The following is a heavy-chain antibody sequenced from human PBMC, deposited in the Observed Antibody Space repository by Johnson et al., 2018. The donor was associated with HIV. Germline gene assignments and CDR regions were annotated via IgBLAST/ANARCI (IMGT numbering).Heavy chain of an antibody. CDR1: GFTFSSYG. CDR3: STTRLRFVEWYDAFDI. CDR2: IWYDGSNK. J-gene: IGHJ3*02. Sequence: QVQLVESGGGVVQPGRSLRLSCAASGFTFSSYGMHWVRQAPGKGLEWVAVIWYDGSNKYYADSVKGRFTISRANSKNTLYLQMNSLRSEDTAVYYCSTTRLRFVEWYDAFDIWGQGTMVTVSS. D-gene: IGHD3-3*01. V-gene: IGHV3-33*01.